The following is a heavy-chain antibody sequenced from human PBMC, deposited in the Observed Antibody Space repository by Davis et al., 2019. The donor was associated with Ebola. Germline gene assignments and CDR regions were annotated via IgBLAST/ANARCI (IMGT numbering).Heavy chain of an antibody. CDR2: INPNRGST. Sequence: SVTVSCKASVYTSPSYYIHWVRPAPAQGLEWMGLINPNRGSTNYAQRFQGRVTMTRDTSTSTVYMVVSSLRSEDTAVYYCAGKRRDGYNLGDFDIWGQGTMVTVSS. CDR3: AGKRRDGYNLGDFDI. V-gene: IGHV1-46*01. J-gene: IGHJ3*02. D-gene: IGHD5-24*01. CDR1: VYTSPSYY.